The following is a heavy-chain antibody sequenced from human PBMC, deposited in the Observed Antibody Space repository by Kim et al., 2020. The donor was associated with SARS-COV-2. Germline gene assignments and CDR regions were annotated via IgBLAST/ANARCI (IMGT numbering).Heavy chain of an antibody. CDR2: IKSKTDGGTT. CDR1: GFTFSNAW. V-gene: IGHV3-15*01. CDR3: TGTGTLSHFDY. Sequence: GVSLRLSCAASGFTFSNAWMSWVRQAPGKGLEWVGRIKSKTDGGTTDYAAPVKGRFTISRDDSKNTLYLQMNSLKTEDTAVYYCTGTGTLSHFDYWGQGTLVTVSS. J-gene: IGHJ4*02.